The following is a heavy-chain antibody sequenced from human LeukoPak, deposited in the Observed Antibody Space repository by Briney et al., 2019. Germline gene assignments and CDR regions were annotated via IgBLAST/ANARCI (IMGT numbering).Heavy chain of an antibody. CDR2: MNPNSGNT. J-gene: IGHJ4*02. D-gene: IGHD1-26*01. CDR3: ARGRRGRSGSYYYYFDY. V-gene: IGHV1-8*01. Sequence: ASVKVSCTASGYTFTSYDINWVRQATGQGLEWMGWMNPNSGNTGYAQKFQGRVTMTRNTSISTAYMELSSLRSEDTAVYYCARGRRGRSGSYYYYFDYWGQGTLVTVSS. CDR1: GYTFTSYD.